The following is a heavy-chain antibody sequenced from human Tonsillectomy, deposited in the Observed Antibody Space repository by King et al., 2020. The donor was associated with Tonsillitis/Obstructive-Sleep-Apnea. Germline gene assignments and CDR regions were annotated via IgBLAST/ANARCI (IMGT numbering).Heavy chain of an antibody. D-gene: IGHD6-19*01. V-gene: IGHV4-4*07. CDR2: IYTSGST. CDR1: GGSISSYY. Sequence: QLQESGPGLVKPSETLSLTCTVSGGSISSYYWSWIRQPAGKGLEWIGRIYTSGSTNYNPSLKSRVTMSVDTSKNQFSLKLSSVTAADTAVYYCARVPRGIAVADPSDAFDIWGQGTMVTVSS. J-gene: IGHJ3*02. CDR3: ARVPRGIAVADPSDAFDI.